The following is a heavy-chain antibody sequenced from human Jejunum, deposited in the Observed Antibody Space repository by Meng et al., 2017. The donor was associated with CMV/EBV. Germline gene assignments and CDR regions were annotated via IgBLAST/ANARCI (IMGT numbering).Heavy chain of an antibody. D-gene: IGHD1-26*01. CDR1: TFRTYT. CDR2: ISYENGSNY. Sequence: TFRTYTMHWIRQAPSKGLECVEVISYENGSNYFYTDSVKGRFTISRDNSTNTLYLQMNSLRPEDTAVYFCAREFSVGGRTPGMAVWGQGTTVTVSS. V-gene: IGHV3-30-3*01. J-gene: IGHJ6*02. CDR3: AREFSVGGRTPGMAV.